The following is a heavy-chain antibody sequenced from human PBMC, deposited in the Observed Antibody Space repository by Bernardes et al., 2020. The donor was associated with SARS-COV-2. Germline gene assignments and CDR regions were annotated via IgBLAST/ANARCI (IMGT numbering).Heavy chain of an antibody. Sequence: GGCLSLSSTASGFTFSSFSISWVRQAPGKGLEWVSTISGSGDGTYYADSVKGRFTVSRDNSKSTVYLQVNRVRADDAAIYYCARAGRYDYVWGTYRPYYFDSWGRGTPVTVSS. CDR1: GFTFSSFS. CDR3: ARAGRYDYVWGTYRPYYFDS. J-gene: IGHJ4*02. D-gene: IGHD3-16*02. V-gene: IGHV3-23*01. CDR2: ISGSGDGT.